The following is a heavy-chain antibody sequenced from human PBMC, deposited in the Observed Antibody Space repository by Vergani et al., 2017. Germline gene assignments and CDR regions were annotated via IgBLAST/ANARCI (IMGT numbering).Heavy chain of an antibody. CDR3: ARGRWRGYDSCDY. V-gene: IGHV4-34*11. CDR1: GGSFSGYY. CDR2: IYYSGST. J-gene: IGHJ4*02. Sequence: QVQLQQWGAGLLKPSETLSLTCAVYGGSFSGYYWSWIRQPPGKGLEWIGYIYYSGSTNYNPSLKSRVTISVDTSKNQFSLKLSSVTAADTAVYYCARGRWRGYDSCDYWGQGTLVTVSS. D-gene: IGHD5-12*01.